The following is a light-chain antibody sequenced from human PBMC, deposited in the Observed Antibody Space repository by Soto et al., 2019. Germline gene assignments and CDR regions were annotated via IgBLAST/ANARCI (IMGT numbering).Light chain of an antibody. Sequence: EIVMTQSPATLSVSPGERVTLSCRASQSVNNNLAWYQQKPGQAPRLLIYGASSRATGIPTRFSGSGSGTEFTLTIDSLQSEDFAIYFCQQYNNWPGTFGGGTKVDIK. V-gene: IGKV3-15*01. CDR3: QQYNNWPGT. CDR2: GAS. CDR1: QSVNNN. J-gene: IGKJ4*01.